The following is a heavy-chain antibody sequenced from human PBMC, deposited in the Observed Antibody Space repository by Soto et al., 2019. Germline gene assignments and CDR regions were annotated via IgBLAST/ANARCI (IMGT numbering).Heavy chain of an antibody. CDR2: TYYRSKWYS. Sequence: SKTLSLTCAISGDSVSSKDAAWNWIRQSPSRGLEWLGRTYYRSKWYSEYAVSVRGRITINPDTSKNHFSLQLKSVTPEDTAVYYCARTEGYFNLWGQGTLVTVSS. CDR3: ARTEGYFNL. CDR1: GDSVSSKDAA. J-gene: IGHJ1*01. V-gene: IGHV6-1*01.